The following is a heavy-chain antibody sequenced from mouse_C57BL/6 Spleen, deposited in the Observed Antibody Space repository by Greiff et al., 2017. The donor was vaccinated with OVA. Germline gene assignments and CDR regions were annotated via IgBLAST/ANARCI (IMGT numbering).Heavy chain of an antibody. CDR2: IYPGGGYT. D-gene: IGHD2-3*01. CDR1: GYTFTNYW. J-gene: IGHJ4*01. V-gene: IGHV1-63*01. CDR3: ARGDYDAGAMDY. Sequence: QVQLKQSGAELVRPGTSVKMSCKASGYTFTNYWIGWAKQRPGHGLEWIGDIYPGGGYTNYNEKFKGKATLTADKSSSTAYMQFSSLTSEDSAIYYCARGDYDAGAMDYWGQGTSVTVSS.